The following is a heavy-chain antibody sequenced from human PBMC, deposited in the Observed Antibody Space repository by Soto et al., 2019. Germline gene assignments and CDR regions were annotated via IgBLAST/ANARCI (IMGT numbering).Heavy chain of an antibody. Sequence: GGSLRLSCAASGFTFSRYEMNWVRQAPGKGLERVAYIGSRGTSIFYADSVKCRFSISRDNDNDSVTLLMNNLRVDDTAVYYCARDRGYNTGWYGGALDFWGQGTVVTVSS. D-gene: IGHD6-19*01. CDR1: GFTFSRYE. CDR2: IGSRGTSI. CDR3: ARDRGYNTGWYGGALDF. J-gene: IGHJ4*02. V-gene: IGHV3-48*03.